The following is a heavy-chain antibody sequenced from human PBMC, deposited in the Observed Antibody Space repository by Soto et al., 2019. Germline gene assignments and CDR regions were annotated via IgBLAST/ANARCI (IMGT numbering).Heavy chain of an antibody. V-gene: IGHV3-30-3*01. Sequence: GGSLRLSRVASGSPFDVHWVRQAPGKGPEWVAHIVPDGRNQYWADSVKGRFTGSRDNAKNTVYLQMNSLRTEDTAVYYCARETDGMDVWGQGTTVTVSS. J-gene: IGHJ6*02. CDR2: IVPDGRNQ. CDR3: ARETDGMDV. CDR1: GSPFD.